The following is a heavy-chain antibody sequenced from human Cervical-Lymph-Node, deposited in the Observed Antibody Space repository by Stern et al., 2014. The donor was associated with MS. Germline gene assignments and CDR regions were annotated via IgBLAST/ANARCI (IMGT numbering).Heavy chain of an antibody. CDR3: ARDVY. J-gene: IGHJ4*02. Sequence: VQLEESGGGLVQPGGSLRLSCAASGFDFENFWMTWVRQAPGKGLELVASIKEDESEKNHVDSVKGRFTISRDNAKKSLYLQMNSLRVEDTAVYYCARDVYWGQGTLVVVSS. CDR2: IKEDESEK. V-gene: IGHV3-7*01. CDR1: GFDFENFW.